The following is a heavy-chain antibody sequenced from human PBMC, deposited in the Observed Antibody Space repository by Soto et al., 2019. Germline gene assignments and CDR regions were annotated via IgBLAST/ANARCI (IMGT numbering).Heavy chain of an antibody. Sequence: QVQLVESGGGVVQPGRSLRLSCAASGFTFSSYAMHWVRQAPGKGLEWVAVISYDGSNKYYADSVKGRFTISRDNSKNXXYLQMNSLRAEDTAVYYCARGSAPKKDYYYYGMDVWGQGTTVTVSS. V-gene: IGHV3-30-3*01. CDR3: ARGSAPKKDYYYYGMDV. CDR1: GFTFSSYA. J-gene: IGHJ6*02. CDR2: ISYDGSNK.